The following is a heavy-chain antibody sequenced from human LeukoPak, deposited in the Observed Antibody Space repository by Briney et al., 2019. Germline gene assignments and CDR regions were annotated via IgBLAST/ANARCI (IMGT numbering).Heavy chain of an antibody. CDR2: IIPIFGTA. D-gene: IGHD6-13*01. J-gene: IGHJ6*02. V-gene: IGHV1-69*13. Sequence: SVKVSCKASGGTFSSYAISWVRQAPGQGLEWMGGIIPIFGTANYAQKFQGRVTITADESTSTAYMELSSLRSEDTAVYYCARLPGIAAAGTSRNVLRYYYYGMDVWGQGTTVTVSS. CDR1: GGTFSSYA. CDR3: ARLPGIAAAGTSRNVLRYYYYGMDV.